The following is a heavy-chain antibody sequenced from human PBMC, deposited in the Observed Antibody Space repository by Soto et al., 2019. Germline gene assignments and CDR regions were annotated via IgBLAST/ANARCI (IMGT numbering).Heavy chain of an antibody. Sequence: SETLSLTCTVSGGSVSNISDYWSWVRQPPGKGLEWIGYIYYSGSADYNPSLGSRVTISLDTSKNQFSLKLSSVTTADTAVYYCARGDYDILTGYLDPWGQGTLVTVSS. D-gene: IGHD3-9*01. CDR1: GGSVSNISDY. V-gene: IGHV4-61*01. CDR2: IYYSGSA. CDR3: ARGDYDILTGYLDP. J-gene: IGHJ5*02.